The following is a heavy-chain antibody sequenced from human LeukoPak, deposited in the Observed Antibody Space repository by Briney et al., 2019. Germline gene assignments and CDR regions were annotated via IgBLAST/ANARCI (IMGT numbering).Heavy chain of an antibody. D-gene: IGHD6-19*01. CDR3: ARDTTSIAVAGLEDY. CDR2: ISSSSSYI. Sequence: GGSLRLSCAASGFTFSSYSMNWVRQAPGKGLGWVSSISSSSSYIYYADSVKGRFTISRDNAKNSLYLQMNSLRAEDTAVYYCARDTTSIAVAGLEDYWGQGTLVTVSS. J-gene: IGHJ4*02. V-gene: IGHV3-21*01. CDR1: GFTFSSYS.